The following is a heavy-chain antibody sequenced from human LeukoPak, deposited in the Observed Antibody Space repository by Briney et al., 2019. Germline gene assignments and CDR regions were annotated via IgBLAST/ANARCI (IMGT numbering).Heavy chain of an antibody. Sequence: PSETLSLTCTVSGGSISSSSYYWGWIRQPPGKGLEWIGSIYYSGSTYYNPSLESRVTISVDTSKNQFSLKLSSVTAADTAVYYCARLSISYSSGMFNWGQGTLVTVSS. D-gene: IGHD6-19*01. CDR2: IYYSGST. J-gene: IGHJ4*02. V-gene: IGHV4-39*01. CDR3: ARLSISYSSGMFN. CDR1: GGSISSSSYY.